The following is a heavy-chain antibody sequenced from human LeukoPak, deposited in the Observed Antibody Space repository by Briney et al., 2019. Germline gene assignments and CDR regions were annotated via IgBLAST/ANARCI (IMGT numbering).Heavy chain of an antibody. CDR3: AKDPSMTAVTTFLDH. CDR1: GFTFSSYA. D-gene: IGHD4-17*01. CDR2: ISGSGGST. Sequence: GGSLRLSCAASGFTFSSYAMSWVRQAPGKGLEWASDISGSGGSTHYADSVKGRFTISRDNSKNTLYLQMNSLRAEDTAVYYCAKDPSMTAVTTFLDHWGQGTLVTVSS. V-gene: IGHV3-23*01. J-gene: IGHJ4*02.